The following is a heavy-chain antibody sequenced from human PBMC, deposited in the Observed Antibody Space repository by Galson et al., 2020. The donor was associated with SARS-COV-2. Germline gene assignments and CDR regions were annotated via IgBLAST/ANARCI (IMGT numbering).Heavy chain of an antibody. CDR1: GGSISSGGYY. D-gene: IGHD3-3*01. Sequence: SETLSLTCTVSGGSISSGGYYWSWIRQHPGKGLEWIGYIYYSGSTYYNPSLKSRVTISVDTSKNQFSLKLSSVTAADTAVYYCARKPLPEYYDFWRGSQGYYMDVWGKGTTVTVSS. CDR2: IYYSGST. CDR3: ARKPLPEYYDFWRGSQGYYMDV. J-gene: IGHJ6*03. V-gene: IGHV4-31*03.